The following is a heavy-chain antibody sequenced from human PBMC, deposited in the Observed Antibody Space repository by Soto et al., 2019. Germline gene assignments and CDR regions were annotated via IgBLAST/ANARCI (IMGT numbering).Heavy chain of an antibody. J-gene: IGHJ6*02. V-gene: IGHV3-53*02. CDR3: AREVQARGMDV. CDR2: IYSGGST. Sequence: EVQLVETGGGLIQPGGSLRLSCAASGFTVSSNYMSWVRQAPGKGLGWVSVIYSGGSTYYADSVKGRFTISRDNSKNTLYLQMNSLRAEDTAVYYCAREVQARGMDVWGQGTTVTVSS. CDR1: GFTVSSNY.